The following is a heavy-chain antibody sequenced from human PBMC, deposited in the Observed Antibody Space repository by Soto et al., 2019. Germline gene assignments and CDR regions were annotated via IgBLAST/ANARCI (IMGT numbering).Heavy chain of an antibody. J-gene: IGHJ4*02. D-gene: IGHD2-15*01. CDR2: INPNSGGT. Sequence: ASVKVSCKXSGGTFTGYYMHWVRQAPGQGLEWMGWINPNSGGTNYAQKFQGRVTMTRDTSISTAYMELSRLRSDDTAVYYCARGLGHCSGGSCSSDWGQGTLVTVS. CDR1: GGTFTGYY. V-gene: IGHV1-2*02. CDR3: ARGLGHCSGGSCSSD.